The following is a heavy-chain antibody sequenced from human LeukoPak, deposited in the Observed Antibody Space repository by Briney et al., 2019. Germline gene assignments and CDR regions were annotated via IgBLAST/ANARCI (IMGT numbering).Heavy chain of an antibody. V-gene: IGHV3-30-3*01. Sequence: GRSLRLSCAASGFTFSSYAMHWVRQAPGKGLEWVAVISYDGSNKYYADSVKGRFTISRDNSKNTLYLQMNSLRAEDTAVYYCARAGPLRYFDCPDYWGQGTLVTVSS. CDR2: ISYDGSNK. CDR3: ARAGPLRYFDCPDY. D-gene: IGHD3-9*01. CDR1: GFTFSSYA. J-gene: IGHJ4*02.